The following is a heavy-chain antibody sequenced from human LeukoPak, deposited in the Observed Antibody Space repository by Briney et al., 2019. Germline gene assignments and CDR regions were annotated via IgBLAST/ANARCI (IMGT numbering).Heavy chain of an antibody. CDR1: GFTFRSYV. D-gene: IGHD1-26*01. Sequence: GGSLRLSCAASGFTFRSYVMRWVRQAPGKGLEWVSSVGDSTHYAESVKGRFTISRDNYKSMVYLQVNSLRGEDTADDYWGRGGQSGSRNGWDVWGQGTTVTVSS. V-gene: IGHV3-23*01. CDR3: GRGGQSGSRNGWDV. CDR2: VGDST. J-gene: IGHJ6*02.